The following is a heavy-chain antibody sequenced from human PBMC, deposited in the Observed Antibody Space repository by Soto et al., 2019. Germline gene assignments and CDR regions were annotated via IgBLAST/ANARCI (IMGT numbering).Heavy chain of an antibody. CDR2: ISYDGSNK. D-gene: IGHD6-19*01. Sequence: GGSLRLSCAASGFTFSSYAMHWVRQAPGKGLEWVAVISYDGSNKYYADSVKGRFTISRDNSKNTLYLQMNSLRAEDTAVYYCARDREGMEQWLVWVFDYWGQGT. CDR1: GFTFSSYA. J-gene: IGHJ4*02. CDR3: ARDREGMEQWLVWVFDY. V-gene: IGHV3-30-3*01.